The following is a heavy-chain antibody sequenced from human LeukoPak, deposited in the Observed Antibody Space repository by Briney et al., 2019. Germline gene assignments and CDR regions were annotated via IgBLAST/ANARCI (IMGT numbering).Heavy chain of an antibody. D-gene: IGHD6-19*01. Sequence: GESLKISCQGSGYSFTSYWIGWVRQMPGKGREWMGIIYPGDSDTRYSPSFQGQVTISADKSISTAYLRWSSLKASDTAMYYCARLSSGWPDAFDIWGQGTMVTVSS. J-gene: IGHJ3*02. CDR2: IYPGDSDT. CDR1: GYSFTSYW. CDR3: ARLSSGWPDAFDI. V-gene: IGHV5-51*01.